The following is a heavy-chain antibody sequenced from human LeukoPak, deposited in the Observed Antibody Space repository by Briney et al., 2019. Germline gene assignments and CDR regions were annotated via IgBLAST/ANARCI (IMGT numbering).Heavy chain of an antibody. CDR2: IYYTGST. CDR1: DDSISRSNYY. CDR3: ARRTLSRRSGYFY. V-gene: IGHV4-39*01. J-gene: IGHJ4*02. D-gene: IGHD3-3*01. Sequence: PSETLSLTCTVSDDSISRSNYYWGWIRQPLGKGLEWIGSIYYTGSTYYNPSLKSRLTISVDTSKNQFSLKLSSVTAADTAVYYCARRTLSRRSGYFYWGQGTLVTVSS.